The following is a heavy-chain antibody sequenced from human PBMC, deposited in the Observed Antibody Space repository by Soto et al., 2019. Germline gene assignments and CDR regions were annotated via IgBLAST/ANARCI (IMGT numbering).Heavy chain of an antibody. CDR1: GFTFSSYA. D-gene: IGHD6-13*01. CDR3: AKSVVSSSHGTYYFDY. J-gene: IGHJ4*02. V-gene: IGHV3-23*01. CDR2: ISGSGGST. Sequence: GGSLRLSCRASGFTFSSYAMSWVRQAPGKGLEWVSAISGSGGSTYYADSVKGRFTISRDNSKNTLYLQMNSLRAEDTAVYYCAKSVVSSSHGTYYFDYWGQGTLVTVSS.